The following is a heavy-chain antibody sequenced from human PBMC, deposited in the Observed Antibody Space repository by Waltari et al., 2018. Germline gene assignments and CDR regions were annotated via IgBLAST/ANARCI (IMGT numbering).Heavy chain of an antibody. CDR3: ARGNGDYAPYYYGMDV. CDR2: MNPNSGNT. D-gene: IGHD4-17*01. CDR1: GYTFTSYD. Sequence: QVQLVQSGAEVKKPGASVKVSCKASGYTFTSYDINWVRQATGQGLEWMGWMNPNSGNTGYAQKFQGRVNMTRNTSISTAYMELSSLRSEDTAVYYCARGNGDYAPYYYGMDVWGQGTTVTVSS. V-gene: IGHV1-8*01. J-gene: IGHJ6*02.